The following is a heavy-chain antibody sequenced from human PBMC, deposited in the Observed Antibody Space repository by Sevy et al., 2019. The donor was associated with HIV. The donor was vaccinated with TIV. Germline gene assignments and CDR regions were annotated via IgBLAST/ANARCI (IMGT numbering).Heavy chain of an antibody. Sequence: GGSLRLSCAASGFTFSSYAMHWVRQAPGKGLEWVAVISYDGSNKYYADSVKGRFTISRDNSKNTLYLQMNSLRAEDTAVYYCFRNLDRDSSYDSSCYSSRPIDYWGQGTLVTVSS. J-gene: IGHJ4*02. CDR1: GFTFSSYA. D-gene: IGHD3-22*01. CDR2: ISYDGSNK. CDR3: FRNLDRDSSYDSSCYSSRPIDY. V-gene: IGHV3-30-3*01.